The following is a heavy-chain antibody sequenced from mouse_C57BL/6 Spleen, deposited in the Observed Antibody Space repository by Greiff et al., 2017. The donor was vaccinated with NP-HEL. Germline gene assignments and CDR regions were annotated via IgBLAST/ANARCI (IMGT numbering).Heavy chain of an antibody. CDR3: ARIYYDYDGVAY. Sequence: VKVVESGPGLVQPSQSLSITCTVSGFSLTSYGVHWVRQSPGKGLEWLGVIWSGGSTDYNAAFISRLSISKDNSKSQVFFKMNSLQADDTAIYYCARIYYDYDGVAYWGQGTLVTVSA. CDR2: IWSGGST. J-gene: IGHJ3*01. D-gene: IGHD2-4*01. V-gene: IGHV2-2*01. CDR1: GFSLTSYG.